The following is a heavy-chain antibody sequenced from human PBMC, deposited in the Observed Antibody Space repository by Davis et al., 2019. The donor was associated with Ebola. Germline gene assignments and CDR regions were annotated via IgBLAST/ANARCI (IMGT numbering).Heavy chain of an antibody. CDR1: GGSFSGYY. V-gene: IGHV4-59*01. J-gene: IGHJ5*02. CDR3: ARDNTMVRGVILAEGWFDP. Sequence: SETLSLTCAVYGGSFSGYYWSWIRQPPGKGLEWIGYIYYSGSTNYNPSLKSRVTISVDPSKNQFSLKLSSVTAADTAVYYCARDNTMVRGVILAEGWFDPWGQGTLVTVSS. CDR2: IYYSGST. D-gene: IGHD3-10*01.